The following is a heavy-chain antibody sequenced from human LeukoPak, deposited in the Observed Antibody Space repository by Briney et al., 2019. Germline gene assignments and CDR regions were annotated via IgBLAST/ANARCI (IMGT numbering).Heavy chain of an antibody. CDR1: GFTFSSFG. CDR2: VSYDGSKK. V-gene: IGHV3-30*18. CDR3: AKERSTTTWYDH. J-gene: IGHJ4*02. Sequence: PGRSLRLSCAASGFTFSSFGMHWVRQAPGKGPEWKAVVSYDGSKKFYGDSVKGRFTISRDNSKNTVYLQMNSLRAEDTAVYYCAKERSTTTWYDHWGQGILVTVSS. D-gene: IGHD2-2*01.